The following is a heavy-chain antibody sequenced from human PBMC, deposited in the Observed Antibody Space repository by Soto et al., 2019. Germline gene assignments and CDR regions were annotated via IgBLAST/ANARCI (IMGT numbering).Heavy chain of an antibody. V-gene: IGHV4-30-4*01. CDR3: ARGPSGDKVDS. J-gene: IGHJ4*02. D-gene: IGHD7-27*01. CDR2: IYDGGRT. Sequence: QVQLQESGPGLVKPSQTLSLTCTVSGGSISTVDYWWSWIRQSPDMGLEWIGHIYDGGRTYNNPSLESXXTXPVXTSKSQLSLTLSSVSAADTAVYYCARGPSGDKVDSWGQGTLVTVSS. CDR1: GGSISTVDYW.